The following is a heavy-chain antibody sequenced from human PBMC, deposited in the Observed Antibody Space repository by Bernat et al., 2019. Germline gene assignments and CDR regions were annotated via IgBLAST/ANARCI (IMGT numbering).Heavy chain of an antibody. CDR3: AKDSLRRSGWYYFDY. CDR1: GFTFSSYA. CDR2: ISGSGANT. J-gene: IGHJ4*02. D-gene: IGHD6-19*01. V-gene: IGHV3-23*01. Sequence: EVQLLESGGGLVQPGGSLRLSCAASGFTFSSYAMSWVRQAPGKGLEWVSAISGSGANTYYADSVRGRFTISRDNSKNTLYLQMNSLRAEDTAVYYCAKDSLRRSGWYYFDYWGQGTLVTVSS.